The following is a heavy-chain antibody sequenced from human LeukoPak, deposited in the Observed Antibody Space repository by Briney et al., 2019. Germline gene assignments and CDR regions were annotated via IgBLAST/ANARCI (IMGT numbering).Heavy chain of an antibody. CDR1: GGSISSYY. CDR3: ARGNLDYYFDY. J-gene: IGHJ4*02. CDR2: IYYSGST. V-gene: IGHV4-39*07. D-gene: IGHD1-1*01. Sequence: PSETLSLTCTVSGGSISSYYWGWIRQPPGKGLEWIGSIYYSGSTYYNPSLKSRVTISVDTSKNQFSLKLSSVTAADTAVYYCARGNLDYYFDYWGQGTLVTVSS.